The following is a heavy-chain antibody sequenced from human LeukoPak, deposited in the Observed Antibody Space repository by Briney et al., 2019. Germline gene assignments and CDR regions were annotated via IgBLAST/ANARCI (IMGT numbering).Heavy chain of an antibody. J-gene: IGHJ5*02. D-gene: IGHD3-10*01. V-gene: IGHV3-23*01. CDR3: ARYYHGSGTSFDP. CDR2: ISGSGGST. Sequence: GGSLRLSCAASGFTFSSYGMSWVRQAPGKGLEWVSAISGSGGSTYYADSVKGRFTISRDNSKNSPYLQMSSLRAEDTAVFYCARYYHGSGTSFDPWGQGTLVTVSS. CDR1: GFTFSSYG.